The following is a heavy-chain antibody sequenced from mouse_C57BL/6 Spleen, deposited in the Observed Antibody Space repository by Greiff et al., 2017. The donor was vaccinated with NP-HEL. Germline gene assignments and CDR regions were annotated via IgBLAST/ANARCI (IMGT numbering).Heavy chain of an antibody. Sequence: VQLQQSGAELVRPGSSVKLSCKASGYTFTSYWMDWVKQRPGQGLEWIGNIYPSDSETHYNQKFKDKATLTVDKSSSTAYMQLSSLTSEDSAVYYCARRDIYYGNPYAMDYWGQGTSVTVSS. V-gene: IGHV1-61*01. J-gene: IGHJ4*01. CDR2: IYPSDSET. D-gene: IGHD2-1*01. CDR3: ARRDIYYGNPYAMDY. CDR1: GYTFTSYW.